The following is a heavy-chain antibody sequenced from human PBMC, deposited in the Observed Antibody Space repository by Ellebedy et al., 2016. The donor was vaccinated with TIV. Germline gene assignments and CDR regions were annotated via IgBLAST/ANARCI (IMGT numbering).Heavy chain of an antibody. J-gene: IGHJ4*02. CDR1: GFTFSSYG. CDR2: ISYDGSNK. D-gene: IGHD1-1*01. Sequence: GGSLRLSXAASGFTFSSYGMHWVRQAPGKGLEWVAVISYDGSNKYYADSVKGRFTISRDNSKNTLYLQMNSLRAEDTAVYYCAMEPPRARPLGYWGQGTLVTVSS. V-gene: IGHV3-30*03. CDR3: AMEPPRARPLGY.